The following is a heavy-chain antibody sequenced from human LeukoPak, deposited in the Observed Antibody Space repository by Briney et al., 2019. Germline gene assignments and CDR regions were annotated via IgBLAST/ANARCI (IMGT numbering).Heavy chain of an antibody. CDR1: GYTFSVYF. CDR3: ARISKGYYGSGSWYNWFDP. Sequence: ASVKVSCKASGYTFSVYFINWVRQAPGQGLEWMGWINPNSGGTNYAQKFQGRVTMTRDTSISTAYMELSRLRSDDTAVYYCARISKGYYGSGSWYNWFDPWGQGTLVTVSS. J-gene: IGHJ5*02. V-gene: IGHV1-2*02. D-gene: IGHD3-10*01. CDR2: INPNSGGT.